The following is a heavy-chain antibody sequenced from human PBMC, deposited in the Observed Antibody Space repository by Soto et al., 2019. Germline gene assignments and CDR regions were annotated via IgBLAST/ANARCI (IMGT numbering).Heavy chain of an antibody. D-gene: IGHD1-20*01. J-gene: IGHJ4*02. Sequence: SETLSLTCAVPGGSISGSYYYWGWLRQSPGRGPEGIGSVFYTGFTSYNPSLESRVSVSVDTSKNQFSLKVSAVTAADTAVYYCASSQKGYNWNYFDHWGQGALVTVSS. CDR3: ASSQKGYNWNYFDH. CDR2: VFYTGFT. V-gene: IGHV4-39*01. CDR1: GGSISGSYYY.